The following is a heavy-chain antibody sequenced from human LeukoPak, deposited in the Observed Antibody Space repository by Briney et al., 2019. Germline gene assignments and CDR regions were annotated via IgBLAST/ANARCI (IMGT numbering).Heavy chain of an antibody. V-gene: IGHV3-23*01. CDR1: GFTFDDYG. Sequence: GGSLRLSCAASGFTFDDYGMSWVRQAPGKGLEWVSAISGSGGSTYYADSVKGRFTISRDNSKNTLYLQMNSLRAEDTAVYYCAKDRLKSGYHAFDIWGQGTMVTVSS. CDR2: ISGSGGST. CDR3: AKDRLKSGYHAFDI. D-gene: IGHD6-25*01. J-gene: IGHJ3*02.